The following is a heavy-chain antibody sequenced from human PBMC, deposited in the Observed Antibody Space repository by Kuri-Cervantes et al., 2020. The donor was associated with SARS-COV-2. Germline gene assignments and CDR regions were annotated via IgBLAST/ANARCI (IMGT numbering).Heavy chain of an antibody. CDR3: VRDGDHWNFDY. CDR2: ISDRGGDT. J-gene: IGHJ4*02. CDR1: GFTFDVYA. Sequence: GGSLRLSCAASGFTFDVYAMHWVRQAPGKGLEWVSSISDRGGDTYYADSVKGRFTISRDNSKNTLNLQMNSLRAEDTAVYYCVRDGDHWNFDYWGQGTLVTVSS. D-gene: IGHD1-1*01. V-gene: IGHV3-23*01.